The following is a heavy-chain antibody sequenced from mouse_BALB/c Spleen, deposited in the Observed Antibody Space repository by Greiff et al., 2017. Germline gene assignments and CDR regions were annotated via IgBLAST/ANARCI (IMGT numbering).Heavy chain of an antibody. Sequence: VQLQQSGAELVKPGASVKLSCKASGYTFTSYYMYWVKQRPGQGLEWIGEINPSNGGTNFNEKFKSKATLTVDKSSSTAYMQLSSLTSEDSAVYYCTRRDYGSKGDYWGQGTTLTVSS. CDR2: INPSNGGT. CDR1: GYTFTSYY. V-gene: IGHV1S81*02. J-gene: IGHJ2*01. CDR3: TRRDYGSKGDY. D-gene: IGHD1-1*01.